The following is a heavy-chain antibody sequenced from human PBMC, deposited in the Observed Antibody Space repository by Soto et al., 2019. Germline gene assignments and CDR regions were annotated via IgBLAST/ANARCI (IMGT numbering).Heavy chain of an antibody. V-gene: IGHV3-64D*06. CDR3: VKGTPYREPYDYVWGSYRLDAFDI. CDR1: GFTFSSYA. Sequence: SGGSLRLSCSASGFTFSSYAMHWVRQSPGKGLEYVSAISSNGGSTYYADSVKGRFTISRDNSKNTLYLQMSSLRAEDTAVYYCVKGTPYREPYDYVWGSYRLDAFDIWGQGTMVTVSS. D-gene: IGHD3-16*02. J-gene: IGHJ3*02. CDR2: ISSNGGST.